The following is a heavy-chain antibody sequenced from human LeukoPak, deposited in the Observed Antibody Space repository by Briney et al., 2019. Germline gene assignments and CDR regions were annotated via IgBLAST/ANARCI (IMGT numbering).Heavy chain of an antibody. J-gene: IGHJ6*02. CDR1: GGSVSSGSYY. Sequence: SETLSLTCTVSGGSVSSGSYYWSWIRQPPGKGLEWIGYIYYSGSTNFNPSLKSRVTISVDTSKNQFSLKLSSVTAADTAVYYCAGSPIGYGMDVWGQGTTVTVSS. CDR2: IYYSGST. CDR3: AGSPIGYGMDV. V-gene: IGHV4-61*01.